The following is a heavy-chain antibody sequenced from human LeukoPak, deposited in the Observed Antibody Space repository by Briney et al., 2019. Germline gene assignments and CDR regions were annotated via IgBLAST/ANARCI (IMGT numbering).Heavy chain of an antibody. D-gene: IGHD3-22*01. Sequence: GGPLRLSCAASGFTFSSYGIHWVRQAPGEGLEWVAAIAYDGSNKYYADSVKGRFTISRDNSKKTLYLQMNSLRAEDAAVYYCARDQGVVVHGKYHYYGMDVWGQGTTVTVSS. CDR2: IAYDGSNK. J-gene: IGHJ6*02. CDR1: GFTFSSYG. CDR3: ARDQGVVVHGKYHYYGMDV. V-gene: IGHV3-30*03.